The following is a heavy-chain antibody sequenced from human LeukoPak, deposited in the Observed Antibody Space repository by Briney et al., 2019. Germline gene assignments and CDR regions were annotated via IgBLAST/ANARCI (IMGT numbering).Heavy chain of an antibody. Sequence: GGSLRLSCAASGFTFSSYAMSRVRQAPGKGLEWVSVISGSGGRTYYEDSVKGRFTISRDNSKNTLYLQMNSLRAEDTAVYYCAKEGDYFDSSGYYSDRWGQGTLVTVSS. J-gene: IGHJ4*02. CDR3: AKEGDYFDSSGYYSDR. D-gene: IGHD3-22*01. CDR1: GFTFSSYA. CDR2: ISGSGGRT. V-gene: IGHV3-23*01.